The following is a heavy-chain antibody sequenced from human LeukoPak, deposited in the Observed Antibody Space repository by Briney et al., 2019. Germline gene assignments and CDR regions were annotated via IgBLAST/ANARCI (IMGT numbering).Heavy chain of an antibody. D-gene: IGHD5-12*01. CDR2: IIPIFGTA. J-gene: IGHJ6*03. CDR3: AWEYSGYDLYYYYYMDV. Sequence: SVKVSCKASGGTFNSYAISWVRQAPGRGLEGMGGIIPIFGTANYAQKFQGRVTITADESTSTAYMELSSLRSEDTAVYYCAWEYSGYDLYYYYYMDVWGKGTTVTVSS. CDR1: GGTFNSYA. V-gene: IGHV1-69*01.